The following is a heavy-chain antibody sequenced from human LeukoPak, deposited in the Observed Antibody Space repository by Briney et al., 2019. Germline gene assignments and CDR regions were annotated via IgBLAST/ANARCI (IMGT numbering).Heavy chain of an antibody. CDR3: ARSGGYYDY. CDR1: GFIFSIYE. J-gene: IGHJ4*02. CDR2: ISTSGSTI. Sequence: GGSLRLSCGASGFIFSIYEMNWVRQAPGKGLEWISYISTSGSTIYYADSVKGRFTVSRDNAKNSLYLQMNSLRAEDTAVYYCARSGGYYDYWGQGTLVSVSS. D-gene: IGHD4-23*01. V-gene: IGHV3-48*03.